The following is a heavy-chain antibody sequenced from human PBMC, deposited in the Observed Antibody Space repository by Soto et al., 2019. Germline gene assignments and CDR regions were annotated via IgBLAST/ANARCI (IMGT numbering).Heavy chain of an antibody. CDR3: ASLGPYGDYVRFDP. CDR2: IYHSGST. J-gene: IGHJ5*02. CDR1: GGSISSSNW. V-gene: IGHV4-4*02. Sequence: PSETLSLTCNVSGGSISSSNWWSWVRQPPGKGLEWIGEIYHSGSTNYNPSLKSRVTISVDKSKNQFSLKLSSVTAADTAVYYCASLGPYGDYVRFDPWGQGTLVTVSS. D-gene: IGHD4-17*01.